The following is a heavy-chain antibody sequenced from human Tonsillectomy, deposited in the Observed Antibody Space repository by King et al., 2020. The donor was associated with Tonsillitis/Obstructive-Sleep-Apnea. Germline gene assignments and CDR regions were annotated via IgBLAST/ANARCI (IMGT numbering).Heavy chain of an antibody. CDR3: ARDRTDFWSGRAGRYMDV. V-gene: IGHV3-48*02. J-gene: IGHJ6*03. D-gene: IGHD3-3*01. CDR2: ISLSGRTI. Sequence: DVQLVESGGGLVQPGGSLRLSCAASGFTFSTYSFDWVRQAPGKGLEWVSHISLSGRTIYYADSVKGRFSISRDNAKNSVNLQMNSLRDEDTAVYYCARDRTDFWSGRAGRYMDVWGKGTTLTVSS. CDR1: GFTFSTYS.